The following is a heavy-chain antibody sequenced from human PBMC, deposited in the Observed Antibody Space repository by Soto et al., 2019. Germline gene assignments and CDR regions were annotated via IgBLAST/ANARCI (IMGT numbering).Heavy chain of an antibody. CDR3: AKDMGPRLQALYDY. CDR1: GFTFDDYA. Sequence: EVQLVESGGGLVQPGRSLRLSCAASGFTFDDYAMHWVRQAPGKGLEWVSGISWNSGSIGYADSVKGRFTISRDNAKNSLYLQMNSLRAEDTALYYCAKDMGPRLQALYDYWGQGTLVTVSS. V-gene: IGHV3-9*01. J-gene: IGHJ4*02. D-gene: IGHD6-25*01. CDR2: ISWNSGSI.